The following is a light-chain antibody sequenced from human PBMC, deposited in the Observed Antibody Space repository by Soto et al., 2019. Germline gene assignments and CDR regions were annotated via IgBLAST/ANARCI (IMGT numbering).Light chain of an antibody. CDR1: QDINNY. CDR3: QQCDSLPYT. CDR2: DAS. V-gene: IGKV1-33*01. J-gene: IGKJ2*01. Sequence: DVQMTQSPSSLSASVGDRVTITCQASQDINNYLNWYQQKPGKAPKLLIYDASNLETGVPLRFSGSGSGTEFTIIISSLQPEDISTYCFQQCDSLPYTFGQGTKLEMK.